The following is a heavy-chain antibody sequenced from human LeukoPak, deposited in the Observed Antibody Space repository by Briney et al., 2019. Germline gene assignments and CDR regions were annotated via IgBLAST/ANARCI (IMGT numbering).Heavy chain of an antibody. CDR1: GYTFTSYG. V-gene: IGHV1-18*01. CDR2: ISAYNGNT. J-gene: IGHJ6*02. CDR3: ARGYDILTGWAYYYGMDV. Sequence: ASVKVSCKASGYTFTSYGISWVRQAPGQGLEWMGWISAYNGNTNYAQKLQGRVTMTTDSSTSTAYMELRSLRSDDTAVYYCARGYDILTGWAYYYGMDVWGQGTTVTVSS. D-gene: IGHD3-9*01.